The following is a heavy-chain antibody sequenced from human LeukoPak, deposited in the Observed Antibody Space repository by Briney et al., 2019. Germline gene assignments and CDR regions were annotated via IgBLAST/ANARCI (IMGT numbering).Heavy chain of an antibody. Sequence: GASVKVSCKASGYTFTSYGISWVRQAPGQGLEWMGWISAYNGNTNYAQKLQGRVNMTTDTSTSTAYMELRSLRSDDTAVYYCARNVLHYDILTGYAAMDVWGQGTTVNVSS. CDR3: ARNVLHYDILTGYAAMDV. J-gene: IGHJ6*02. CDR2: ISAYNGNT. D-gene: IGHD3-9*01. V-gene: IGHV1-18*01. CDR1: GYTFTSYG.